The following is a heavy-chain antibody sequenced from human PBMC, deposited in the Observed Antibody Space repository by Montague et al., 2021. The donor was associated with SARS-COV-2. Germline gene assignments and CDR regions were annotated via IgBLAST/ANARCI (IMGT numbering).Heavy chain of an antibody. CDR2: INHSGST. Sequence: SETLSLTCAVHGGSFSGYYWSWIRQPPGKGLEWIGEINHSGSTNYNPSLKSRVSISVDTSNYQFSLNLSSVTAADTAVYYCARVGGNEYRFFDYWGQGSLVTVSS. CDR1: GGSFSGYY. D-gene: IGHD1-1*01. J-gene: IGHJ4*02. V-gene: IGHV4-34*01. CDR3: ARVGGNEYRFFDY.